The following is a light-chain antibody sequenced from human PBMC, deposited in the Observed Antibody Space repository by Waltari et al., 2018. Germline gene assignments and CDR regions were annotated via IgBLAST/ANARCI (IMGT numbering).Light chain of an antibody. CDR1: EIIDTF. CDR2: AAS. CDR3: QQTYSTPSST. V-gene: IGKV1-39*01. J-gene: IGKJ2*01. Sequence: DIQMTQSPSSLSASVGDKITITCRASEIIDTFLNWYQQKPGKAPQLLIYAASSLHSGVPSRFSGNGSGTEFTLTIRSLQLEDFATYSCQQTYSTPSSTFGQGTKLDIK.